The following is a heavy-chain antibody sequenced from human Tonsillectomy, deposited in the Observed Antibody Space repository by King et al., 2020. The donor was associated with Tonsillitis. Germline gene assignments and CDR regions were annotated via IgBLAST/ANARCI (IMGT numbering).Heavy chain of an antibody. D-gene: IGHD3-10*01. CDR2: VYYTGGT. V-gene: IGHV4-39*07. CDR1: GGSISSSAYF. Sequence: VQLQESGPGLVKPSETLSLTCTVSGGSISSSAYFWGWIRQPPGKGLEWIGSVYYTGGTYYNPSLKSRVTISVDTSKNQFSLILSSVTAADTAVYYCARRPNRGAGFDPWGQGTLVSVSS. CDR3: ARRPNRGAGFDP. J-gene: IGHJ5*02.